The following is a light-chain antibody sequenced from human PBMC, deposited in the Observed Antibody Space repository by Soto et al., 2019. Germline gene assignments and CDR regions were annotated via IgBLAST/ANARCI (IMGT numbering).Light chain of an antibody. CDR1: QSVSSN. CDR3: QQYNDWPQT. CDR2: GAS. Sequence: EIVMTQSPATLSVSPGERATLSCRASQSVSSNLAWYQQKPGQAPRLLIYGASTRATGIPARFSGSGSGTEFPLTIRSLQSEDFAVYYCQQYNDWPQTFGQGTKLEIK. V-gene: IGKV3-15*01. J-gene: IGKJ2*01.